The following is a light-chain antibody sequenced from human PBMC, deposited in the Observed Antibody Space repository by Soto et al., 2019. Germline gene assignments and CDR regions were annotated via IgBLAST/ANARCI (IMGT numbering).Light chain of an antibody. CDR3: SSYTSSSTLGV. CDR1: SSDVGGYNY. CDR2: EVS. V-gene: IGLV2-14*01. Sequence: QSALTQPRSVSGSPGQSVTISCTRTSSDVGGYNYVSWYQQHPGKAPKLMIYEVSNRPSGVSNRFSGSKSGNTASLTISGLQAEDEADYYCSSYTSSSTLGVFGGGTKLTVL. J-gene: IGLJ2*01.